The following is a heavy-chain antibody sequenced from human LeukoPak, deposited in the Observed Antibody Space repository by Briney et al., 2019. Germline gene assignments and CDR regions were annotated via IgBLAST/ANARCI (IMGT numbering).Heavy chain of an antibody. CDR3: ARDWAYYDFWSGYALGY. V-gene: IGHV3-48*01. D-gene: IGHD3-3*01. CDR1: GFTFSRYS. Sequence: PGGSLRLSCAASGFTFSRYSMNWVRQAPGKGLEWVSYISSSSSTIYYADSVKGRFTISRDNAKNSLYLQMNSLRAEDTAVYYCARDWAYYDFWSGYALGYWGQGTLVTVSS. CDR2: ISSSSSTI. J-gene: IGHJ4*02.